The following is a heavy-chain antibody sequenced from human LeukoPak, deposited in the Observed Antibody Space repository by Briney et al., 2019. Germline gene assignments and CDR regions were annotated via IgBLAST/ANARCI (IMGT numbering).Heavy chain of an antibody. Sequence: SGPPLVEPTQTLTLTCTFSGFSLSTDEVGVGWIRQPPGRALEWLALHYWNDNKFYSPSLQSRLTITKDTSKNQVALTMTNVDPVDTATYYCAYQVYSSGWHPFAYWGQGILVTVAS. J-gene: IGHJ4*02. CDR2: HYWNDNK. D-gene: IGHD6-25*01. V-gene: IGHV2-5*01. CDR1: GFSLSTDEVG. CDR3: AYQVYSSGWHPFAY.